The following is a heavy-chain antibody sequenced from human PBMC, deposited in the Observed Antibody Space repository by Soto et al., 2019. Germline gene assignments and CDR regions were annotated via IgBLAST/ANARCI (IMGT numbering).Heavy chain of an antibody. CDR3: ARVKGSGSCFDY. V-gene: IGHV1-69*13. D-gene: IGHD3-10*01. J-gene: IGHJ4*02. CDR2: IIPIFGTA. CDR1: GGTFSSYA. Sequence: SVKVSCKASGGTFSSYAISWVRQAPGQGLEWMGGIIPIFGTANYAQKFQGRVTITADESTSTAYMELSSLRSEDTAVYYCARVKGSGSCFDYWGQGTLVTVSS.